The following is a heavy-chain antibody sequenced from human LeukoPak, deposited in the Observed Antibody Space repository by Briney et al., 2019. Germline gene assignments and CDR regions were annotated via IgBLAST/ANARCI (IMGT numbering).Heavy chain of an antibody. CDR1: GGSMRSYY. D-gene: IGHD3/OR15-3a*01. J-gene: IGHJ5*02. CDR2: IYTTGST. CDR3: ARGGLPRENWFDP. Sequence: SETLSLTCTVSGGSMRSYYWSWIRQPAGKGLEWIGRIYTTGSTNYNPSLKSRVTMSVDTSKNQFSLKLTSVTAADTAVYYCARGGLPRENWFDPWGQGTLVTVSS. V-gene: IGHV4-4*07.